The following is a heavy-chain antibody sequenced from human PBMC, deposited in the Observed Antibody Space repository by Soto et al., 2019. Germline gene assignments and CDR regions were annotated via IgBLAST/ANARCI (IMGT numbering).Heavy chain of an antibody. CDR3: ARRYGSGSYYGYWFDP. CDR1: GGSISSSSYY. CDR2: IYYSGST. V-gene: IGHV4-39*01. D-gene: IGHD3-10*01. Sequence: SETLSLTCTVSGGSISSSSYYWGWIRQPPGKGLEWIGSIYYSGSTYYNPSLKSRVTISVDTSKNQFSLKLSSVTAADTAVYYCARRYGSGSYYGYWFDPWGQGTLVTVSS. J-gene: IGHJ5*02.